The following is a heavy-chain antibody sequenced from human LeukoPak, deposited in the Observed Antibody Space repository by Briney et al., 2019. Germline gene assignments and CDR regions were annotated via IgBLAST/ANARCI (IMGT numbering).Heavy chain of an antibody. Sequence: GGSLRLSCAASGFTFSSYSMNWVRQAPGKGLEWVSSISSSSSYIYYADSVKGRFTISRDNAKNSLYLQMNSLRDEDTAVYYCARCTATSSTSCYAVDYWGQGTLVTVSS. CDR1: GFTFSSYS. V-gene: IGHV3-21*01. CDR2: ISSSSSYI. D-gene: IGHD2-2*01. CDR3: ARCTATSSTSCYAVDY. J-gene: IGHJ4*02.